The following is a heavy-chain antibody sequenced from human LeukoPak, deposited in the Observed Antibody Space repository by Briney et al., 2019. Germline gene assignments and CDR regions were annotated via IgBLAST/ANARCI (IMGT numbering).Heavy chain of an antibody. CDR2: ISSSGGST. D-gene: IGHD2-2*02. CDR3: AKAVSCSSTSCYRSYGMDV. Sequence: GGSLRLSCAASGFTFSSYGMSWVRQAPGKGLGWVSGISSSGGSTYDADSVKGRFTICRDNSKNTLYLQMNSLRAEDTAVYYCAKAVSCSSTSCYRSYGMDVWGQGTTVTVSS. V-gene: IGHV3-23*01. J-gene: IGHJ6*02. CDR1: GFTFSSYG.